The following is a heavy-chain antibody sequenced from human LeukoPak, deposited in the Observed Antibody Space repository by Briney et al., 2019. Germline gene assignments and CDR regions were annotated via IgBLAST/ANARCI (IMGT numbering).Heavy chain of an antibody. V-gene: IGHV3-23*01. CDR3: ARDGPPEVAWSYYYDSSGYADY. J-gene: IGHJ4*02. CDR1: GFTFSSYA. Sequence: PGGSLRLSCAASGFTFSSYAMSWVRQAPGKGLEWVSAISGSGGSTYYADSVKGRFTISRDNAKNSLYLQMNSLRAEDTAVYYCARDGPPEVAWSYYYDSSGYADYWGQGTLVTVSS. D-gene: IGHD3-22*01. CDR2: ISGSGGST.